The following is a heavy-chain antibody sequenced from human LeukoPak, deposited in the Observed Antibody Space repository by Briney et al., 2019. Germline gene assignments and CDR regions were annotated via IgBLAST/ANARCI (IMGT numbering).Heavy chain of an antibody. J-gene: IGHJ4*02. CDR1: GFTFSSYA. CDR3: AKDLYGDYTVDY. D-gene: IGHD4-17*01. V-gene: IGHV3-23*01. CDR2: ISGSGGNT. Sequence: GGPLRLSCAASGFTFSSYAMNWVRQAPGKGLEWVSGISGSGGNTYYADSVKGRFTFSRDNSKNTLYLQMNSLRAEDTAVYYCAKDLYGDYTVDYWGQGTLVTVSS.